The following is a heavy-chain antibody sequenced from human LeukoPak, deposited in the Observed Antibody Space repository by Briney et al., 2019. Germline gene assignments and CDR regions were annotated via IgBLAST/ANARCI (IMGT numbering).Heavy chain of an antibody. CDR3: ARLTVLGYCSSTSCLRRFDP. CDR2: INHSGST. D-gene: IGHD2-2*01. CDR1: GGSFSGYY. V-gene: IGHV4-34*01. J-gene: IGHJ5*02. Sequence: SETLSLTCAVYGGSFSGYYWSWIRQPPGKGLEWIGEINHSGSTNYNPSLKSRVTISVDTSKNQFSLKLSSVTAADTAVYYCARLTVLGYCSSTSCLRRFDPWGQGTLVTVSS.